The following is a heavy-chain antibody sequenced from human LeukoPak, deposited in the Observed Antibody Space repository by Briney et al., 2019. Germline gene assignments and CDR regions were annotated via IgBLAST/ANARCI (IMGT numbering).Heavy chain of an antibody. D-gene: IGHD1-26*01. V-gene: IGHV3-7*01. CDR2: IRDDGGEI. CDR3: ARDKPRGSYYGSIFDS. J-gene: IGHJ4*02. Sequence: GGSLRLSCEASGFTFSSYWMSWVRQAPGKGLEWVASIRDDGGEIYYVDSVKGRFPISRDNAKSSLFLQMSSLRAEDAAVYYCARDKPRGSYYGSIFDSWGQGTLVTVSS. CDR1: GFTFSSYW.